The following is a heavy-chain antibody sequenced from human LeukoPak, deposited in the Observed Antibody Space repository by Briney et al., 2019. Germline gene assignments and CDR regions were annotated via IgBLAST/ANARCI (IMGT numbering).Heavy chain of an antibody. Sequence: SETLSLTCTVSGDSISRSTYYWAWIRQPPGKGLEWIGSVYYGRSPYFNPSLESRATISVDTSKNHFSLKLSSVTAADTAVYYCAKKDSGGSYNWFDPWGQGTLVTVSS. CDR2: VYYGRSP. J-gene: IGHJ5*02. CDR3: AKKDSGGSYNWFDP. V-gene: IGHV4-39*02. CDR1: GDSISRSTYY. D-gene: IGHD3-22*01.